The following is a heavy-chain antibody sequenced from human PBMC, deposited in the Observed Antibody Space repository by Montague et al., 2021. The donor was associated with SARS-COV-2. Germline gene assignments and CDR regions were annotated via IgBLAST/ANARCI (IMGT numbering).Heavy chain of an antibody. Sequence: PLRLSCAASGFTFSNYDMNWVRQAPGKGPEWISYISTSACTTSYAGSVKGRFTISRDNGKNSLYLQMNSLRVEDTAVYYCTRDYRSIVGDGLDIWGQGTKVTVSS. CDR3: TRDYRSIVGDGLDI. J-gene: IGHJ3*02. D-gene: IGHD3-16*02. CDR2: ISTSACTT. CDR1: GFTFSNYD. V-gene: IGHV3-48*03.